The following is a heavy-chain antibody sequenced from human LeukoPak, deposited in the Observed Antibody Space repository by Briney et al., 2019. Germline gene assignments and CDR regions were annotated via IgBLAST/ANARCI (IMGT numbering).Heavy chain of an antibody. CDR1: GGSISSYY. CDR3: ARVGHYYYYGMDV. CDR2: IYYSGST. J-gene: IGHJ6*02. Sequence: SETLSLTCTVSGGSISSYYWSWIRQPPGKGLEWIGYIYYSGSTNYNPSLKSRVTISVDTSKNQFFLKLSSVTAADTAVYYCARVGHYYYYGMDVWGQGTTVTVSS. V-gene: IGHV4-59*01. D-gene: IGHD3-16*01.